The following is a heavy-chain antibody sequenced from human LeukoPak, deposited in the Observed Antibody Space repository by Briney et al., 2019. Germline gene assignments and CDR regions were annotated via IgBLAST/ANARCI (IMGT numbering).Heavy chain of an antibody. D-gene: IGHD2-2*01. CDR1: GYTFTGYY. Sequence: ASVKVSCKASGYTFTGYYMHWVRQAPGQGLEWMGWINPNSGGTNYAQKFQGGVTMTRDTSISTAYMELSRLRSDDTAVYYCARAHGVYYARQTWGQGTLVTVSS. V-gene: IGHV1-2*02. J-gene: IGHJ5*02. CDR2: INPNSGGT. CDR3: ARAHGVYYARQT.